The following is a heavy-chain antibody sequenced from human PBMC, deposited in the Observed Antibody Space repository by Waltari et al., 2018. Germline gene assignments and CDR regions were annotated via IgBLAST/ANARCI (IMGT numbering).Heavy chain of an antibody. CDR2: ITGDGGSI. V-gene: IGHV3-43D*03. CDR3: AKDDRGSYPH. CDR1: GFKLGDYG. Sequence: EVQLVESGGVVVQPGGSLRLSCAASGFKLGDYGMHWVRQAPGKGLEWVSLITGDGGSIRYADSVKGRFTISRDNRKNSLYLQMNSLRAEDTALYYCAKDDRGSYPHWGQGTLVTVSS. J-gene: IGHJ4*02. D-gene: IGHD1-26*01.